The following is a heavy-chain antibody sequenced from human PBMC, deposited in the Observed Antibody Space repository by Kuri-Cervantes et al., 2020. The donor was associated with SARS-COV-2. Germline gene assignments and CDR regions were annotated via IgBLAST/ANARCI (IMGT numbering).Heavy chain of an antibody. Sequence: SETLSLTCTVSDGSISSHYWSWIRQPPGKGLEWIGYIYYSGSTNYNPSLKSRVTISVDTSKNQFSLKLSSVTAADTAVYYCARGPRRRLLWFGELLSYAFDIWGQGTMVTVSS. D-gene: IGHD3-10*01. J-gene: IGHJ3*02. CDR3: ARGPRRRLLWFGELLSYAFDI. CDR2: IYYSGST. V-gene: IGHV4-59*11. CDR1: DGSISSHY.